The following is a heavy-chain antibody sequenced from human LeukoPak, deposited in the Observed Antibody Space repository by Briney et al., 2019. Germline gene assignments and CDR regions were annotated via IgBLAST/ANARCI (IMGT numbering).Heavy chain of an antibody. CDR3: ARGLRQGSAWSWGPKEKSYQYMDV. CDR1: GFTFNTFN. D-gene: IGHD6-19*01. V-gene: IGHV3-21*01. CDR2: ITSGGDYI. J-gene: IGHJ6*04. Sequence: GGSLRLSCAASGFTFNTFNMNWVRQAPGKGLEWVSSITSGGDYIYYADSVKGRFTISRDNAKNSLYLQMNSLRAEDTAVYYCARGLRQGSAWSWGPKEKSYQYMDVWGTGTTVIVSS.